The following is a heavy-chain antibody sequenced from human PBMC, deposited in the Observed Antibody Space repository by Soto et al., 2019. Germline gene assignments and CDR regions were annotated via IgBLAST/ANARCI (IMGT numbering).Heavy chain of an antibody. CDR1: GGSISSYY. J-gene: IGHJ3*02. V-gene: IGHV4-59*08. CDR2: IYYSGST. D-gene: IGHD6-19*01. Sequence: QVQLQESGPGLVKPSETLSLTCTVSGGSISSYYWSWIRQPPGKGLEWIGYIYYSGSTNYNPSLKSRVTISVDTSKNQFSLKLSSVTAADTAVYYCARHHSSGWYLAVFDIWGQGTMVTVSS. CDR3: ARHHSSGWYLAVFDI.